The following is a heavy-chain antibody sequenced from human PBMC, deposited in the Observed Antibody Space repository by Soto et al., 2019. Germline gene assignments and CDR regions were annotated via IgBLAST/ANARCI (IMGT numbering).Heavy chain of an antibody. Sequence: GGSLRLSCAASGFTFSSYSMNWVRQAPGKGLEWVSYISSSSSTIYYADSVKGRFTISRDNAKNSLYLQMNSLRAEDTAVYYCARAPYGDYVGRVWFDPWGQGTLVTVSS. J-gene: IGHJ5*02. CDR3: ARAPYGDYVGRVWFDP. CDR2: ISSSSSTI. V-gene: IGHV3-48*01. CDR1: GFTFSSYS. D-gene: IGHD4-17*01.